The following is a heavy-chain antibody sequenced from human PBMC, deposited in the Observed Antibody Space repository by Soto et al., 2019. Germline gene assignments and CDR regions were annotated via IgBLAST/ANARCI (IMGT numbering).Heavy chain of an antibody. CDR2: ISAYNGNT. J-gene: IGHJ1*01. CDR3: ASFDYIWGSYRYQEIEYFQH. D-gene: IGHD3-16*02. CDR1: GYTFTSYG. Sequence: ASVKVSCKASGYTFTSYGISWVRQAPGQGLEWMGWISAYNGNTNYAQKLQGRVTMTTDTSTSTAYMELRSLRSDDTAVYYCASFDYIWGSYRYQEIEYFQHWGQGTLVTVSS. V-gene: IGHV1-18*01.